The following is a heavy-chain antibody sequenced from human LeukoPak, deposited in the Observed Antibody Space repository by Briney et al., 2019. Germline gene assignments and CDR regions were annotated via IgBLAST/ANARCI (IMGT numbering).Heavy chain of an antibody. D-gene: IGHD3-16*02. J-gene: IGHJ4*02. CDR2: INPNSGGT. CDR1: GYTFTGYY. V-gene: IGHV1-2*04. CDR3: ARVRFNDYVWGSYRGYYLDY. Sequence: ASVKVSCKASGYTFTGYYMHLVRQAPGQGLEWMGWINPNSGGTNYAQKFQGWVTMTRDTSISTAYMELSRLRSDDTAVYYCARVRFNDYVWGSYRGYYLDYWGQGTLVTVSS.